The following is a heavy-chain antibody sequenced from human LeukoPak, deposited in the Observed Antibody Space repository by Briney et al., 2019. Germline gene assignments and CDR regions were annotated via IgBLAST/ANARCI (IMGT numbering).Heavy chain of an antibody. CDR2: IYTSGST. D-gene: IGHD5-18*01. CDR1: GGSISSYY. J-gene: IGHJ4*02. CDR3: ARGRYSYGLDPFDY. V-gene: IGHV4-4*07. Sequence: PSETLSLTCTVSGGSISSYYWSWIRQPAGKGLEWIGRIYTSGSTNYNPSLKSRVTMSVDTSKNQFSLKLSSLTAADTAVYYCARGRYSYGLDPFDYWGQGTLVTVSS.